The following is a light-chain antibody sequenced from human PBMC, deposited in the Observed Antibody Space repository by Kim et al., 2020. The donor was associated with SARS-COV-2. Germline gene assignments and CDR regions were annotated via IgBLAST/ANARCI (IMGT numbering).Light chain of an antibody. Sequence: AAVGCRVHIACRASQGIRSYLAWYQQKPGLAPKVLMYSASTLPSGVPARFSGSGSGTDVTLTISSLQPEDFATYYCQQLSTYPLTFGGGTKVDIK. CDR1: QGIRSY. CDR2: SAS. J-gene: IGKJ4*01. CDR3: QQLSTYPLT. V-gene: IGKV1-9*01.